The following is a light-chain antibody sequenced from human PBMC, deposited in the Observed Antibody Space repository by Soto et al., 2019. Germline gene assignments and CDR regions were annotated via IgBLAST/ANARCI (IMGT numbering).Light chain of an antibody. V-gene: IGKV1-39*01. Sequence: IQMTQSPSSLSASVGDRVTISCRASQGIGNALGWYQQRPGKAPKLLIYAASSLQSGVPSRFSGRGSGTDFTLTINSLQPEDFGTYFCQQSYTAPLTFGGGTKVDI. CDR3: QQSYTAPLT. CDR1: QGIGNA. CDR2: AAS. J-gene: IGKJ4*01.